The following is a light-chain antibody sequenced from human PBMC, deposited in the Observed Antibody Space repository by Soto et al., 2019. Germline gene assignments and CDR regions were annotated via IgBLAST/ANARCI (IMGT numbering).Light chain of an antibody. V-gene: IGKV4-1*01. CDR2: WAS. CDR1: QSIFYSSNNKNY. Sequence: DIVMTQSPASLAVSLGERATINCKSSQSIFYSSNNKNYLTWYQQKPVQPPKLLIYWASTRESGVPDRFSGSGSGTDFTLTISSLQAEDVAVYYCQQYYSTPWTFGQGTKVEIK. CDR3: QQYYSTPWT. J-gene: IGKJ1*01.